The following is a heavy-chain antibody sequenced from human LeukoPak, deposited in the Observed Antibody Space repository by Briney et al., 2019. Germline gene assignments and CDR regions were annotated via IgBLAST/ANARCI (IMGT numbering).Heavy chain of an antibody. J-gene: IGHJ4*02. Sequence: GASVQVSCKASGYTFTSYGITWVRQAPGQGLEWMGIINPSGGSTSYAQKFQGRVTMTRDTSTSTVYMELSSLRSEDTAVYYCARDHLLGTHWGQGTLVTVSS. CDR1: GYTFTSYG. CDR2: INPSGGST. V-gene: IGHV1-46*01. D-gene: IGHD1-7*01. CDR3: ARDHLLGTH.